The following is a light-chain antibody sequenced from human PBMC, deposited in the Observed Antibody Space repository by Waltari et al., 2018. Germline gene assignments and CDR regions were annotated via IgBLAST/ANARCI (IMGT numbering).Light chain of an antibody. J-gene: IGKJ4*01. CDR1: ESVKNN. CDR3: QQYNIDNVT. V-gene: IGKV1-5*03. CDR2: TAS. Sequence: DIQMTQSPSTLSASVGDRITISCRARESVKNNLAWYRQKPGKAPEVLIHTASRLESEVPSRFSGSGFGTEFTLTISSLQPDDVAIYYCQQYNIDNVTFGGGTKVEIK.